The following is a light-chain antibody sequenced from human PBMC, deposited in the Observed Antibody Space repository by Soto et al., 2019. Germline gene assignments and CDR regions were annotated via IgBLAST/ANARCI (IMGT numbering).Light chain of an antibody. Sequence: QSVLTQPPSASGSPGQSVTISCTGTKSDIGVYDFVSWYQHHPGKAPRLIIYEVVQRPSGVPDRFSGSKSGNTASLTVSGLQAEDEADYYCSSYTSSSGVFGTGTKVTVL. J-gene: IGLJ1*01. CDR3: SSYTSSSGV. CDR1: KSDIGVYDF. CDR2: EVV. V-gene: IGLV2-8*01.